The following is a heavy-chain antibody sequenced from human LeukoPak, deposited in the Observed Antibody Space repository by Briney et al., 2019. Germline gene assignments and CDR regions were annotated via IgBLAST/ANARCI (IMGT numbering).Heavy chain of an antibody. CDR3: ARAYSSSWPFDY. CDR1: GLTFSSYG. Sequence: GGSLRLSCAASGLTFSSYGMHWVRQAPGKGLEWVAFIRYDGSNKYYADSVKGRFTISRDNSKNTLYLQMNSLRAEDTAVYYCARAYSSSWPFDYWGQGTLVTVSS. V-gene: IGHV3-30*02. CDR2: IRYDGSNK. D-gene: IGHD6-13*01. J-gene: IGHJ4*02.